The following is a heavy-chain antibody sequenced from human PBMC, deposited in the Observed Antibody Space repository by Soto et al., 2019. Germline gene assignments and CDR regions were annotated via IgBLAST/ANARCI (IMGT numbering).Heavy chain of an antibody. CDR2: ISWNSGSI. CDR1: GLSLDNYA. V-gene: IGHV3-9*01. CDR3: AVAATPSAFDI. J-gene: IGHJ3*02. Sequence: GGSLSLSCAASGLSLDNYAIPWVPQAPGKGLEWVSGISWNSGSIGYADSVKGRFTISRDNAKNSLYLQMNSLRAEDTALYYCAVAATPSAFDIWGQGTMVTVSS. D-gene: IGHD2-15*01.